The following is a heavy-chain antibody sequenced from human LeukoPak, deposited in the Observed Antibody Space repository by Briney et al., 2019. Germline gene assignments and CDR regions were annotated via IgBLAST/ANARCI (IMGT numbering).Heavy chain of an antibody. CDR1: GFTFSDYY. J-gene: IGHJ4*02. Sequence: PGGSLRLSCAASGFTFSDYYMSWIRQAPGKGLEWVSYISSSGSTIYYADSVKGRFTISRDNAKNSLYLRMNSLRAEDTAVYYCARDRGRIAARVFDYWGQGTLVTVSS. V-gene: IGHV3-11*01. CDR3: ARDRGRIAARVFDY. CDR2: ISSSGSTI. D-gene: IGHD6-13*01.